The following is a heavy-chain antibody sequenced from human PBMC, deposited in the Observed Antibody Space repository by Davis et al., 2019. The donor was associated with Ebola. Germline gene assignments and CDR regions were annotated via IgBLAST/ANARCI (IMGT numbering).Heavy chain of an antibody. Sequence: ASVKVSCKASGYTFTGYYMHWVRQAPGQGLEWMGWISAYNGNTNYAQKLQGRVTMTTDTSTSTAYMELRSLRSDDTAVYYCARDYYGSEIDYWGQGTLVTVSS. CDR3: ARDYYGSEIDY. CDR1: GYTFTGYY. CDR2: ISAYNGNT. D-gene: IGHD3-10*01. V-gene: IGHV1-18*04. J-gene: IGHJ4*02.